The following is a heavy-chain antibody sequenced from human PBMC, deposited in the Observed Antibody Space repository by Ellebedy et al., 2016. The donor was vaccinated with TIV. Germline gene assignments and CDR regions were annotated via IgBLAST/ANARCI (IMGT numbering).Heavy chain of an antibody. D-gene: IGHD2-2*01. CDR2: INPTGGST. Sequence: ASVKVSXXASGYIFTSNGIGWVRQAPGQGLEWMGIINPTGGSTNYAQKFQGRVTMTRDTSTSTVYMEVSSLRSEDTAVYYCARRGGCSSSSCSLDFWGQGTLVTVSS. V-gene: IGHV1-46*01. CDR3: ARRGGCSSSSCSLDF. J-gene: IGHJ4*02. CDR1: GYIFTSNG.